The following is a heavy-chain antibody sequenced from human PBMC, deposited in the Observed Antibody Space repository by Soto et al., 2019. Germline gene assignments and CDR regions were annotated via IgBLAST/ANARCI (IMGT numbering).Heavy chain of an antibody. V-gene: IGHV3-53*01. CDR1: GFTVSSNY. CDR2: IYSGGST. D-gene: IGHD3-22*01. Sequence: GGSLRLSCAASGFTVSSNYMSWVRQAPGKGLEWVSVIYSGGSTYYADSVKGRFTISRDNSKNTLYLQMNSLRAENTAVYYCARGFMAYDSGGYSRHAFDIWGQGTMVTCSS. CDR3: ARGFMAYDSGGYSRHAFDI. J-gene: IGHJ3*02.